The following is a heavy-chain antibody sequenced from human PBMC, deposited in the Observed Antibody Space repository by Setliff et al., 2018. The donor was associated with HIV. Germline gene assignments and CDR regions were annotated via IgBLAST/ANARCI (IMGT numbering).Heavy chain of an antibody. CDR2: INWSGGST. Sequence: PGESLKISCAASGFTFDDFGMSWVRQAPGKGLEWVSTINWSGGSTSYADSVKGRFTISRDNARNSVYLQMNSLRAEDTAVYYCAKGIKWLAPWGQGTPVTVSS. J-gene: IGHJ5*02. V-gene: IGHV3-20*04. CDR3: AKGIKWLAP. CDR1: GFTFDDFG. D-gene: IGHD2-15*01.